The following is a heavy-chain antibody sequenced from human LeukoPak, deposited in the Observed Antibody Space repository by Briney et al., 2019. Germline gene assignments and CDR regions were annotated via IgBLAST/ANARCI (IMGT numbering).Heavy chain of an antibody. D-gene: IGHD4-17*01. J-gene: IGHJ4*02. Sequence: SVKVSCKASGGTFSSYAISWVRQAPGQGLEWMGRIIPILGIANYAQKFQGRVTMTRDTSTSTVYMELGSLRSEDTAVYYCATVYGDYFYYFDYWGQGTLVTVSS. V-gene: IGHV1-69*04. CDR2: IIPILGIA. CDR3: ATVYGDYFYYFDY. CDR1: GGTFSSYA.